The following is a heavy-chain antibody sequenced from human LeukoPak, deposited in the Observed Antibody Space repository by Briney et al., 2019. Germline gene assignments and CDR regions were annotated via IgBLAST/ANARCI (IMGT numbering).Heavy chain of an antibody. J-gene: IGHJ6*02. CDR1: GFTFSSYA. CDR2: ITYSGGNT. Sequence: PGGSLRLSCAASGFTFSSYAMSWVRQAPGKGLEWVSTITYSGGNTYYADSVKGRFTISRDNSKNTLYLQMNSLRAEDTAVYYCARDIWFGEFRGYYYGMDVWGQGTTVTVSS. V-gene: IGHV3-23*01. CDR3: ARDIWFGEFRGYYYGMDV. D-gene: IGHD3-10*01.